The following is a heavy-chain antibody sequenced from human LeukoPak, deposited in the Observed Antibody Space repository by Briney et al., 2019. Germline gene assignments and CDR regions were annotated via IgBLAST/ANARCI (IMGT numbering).Heavy chain of an antibody. V-gene: IGHV3-7*01. Sequence: GGSLRLSCAASGFTFSSYWMSWVRQAPGKGLEWVANIKQDGSEKYYVDSVKGRFTISRDNAKNSLYLQMNSLRAEDTAVYYCAREALTFRNNGYIDYWGQGTLVTVSS. CDR1: GFTFSSYW. D-gene: IGHD1-14*01. CDR2: IKQDGSEK. CDR3: AREALTFRNNGYIDY. J-gene: IGHJ4*02.